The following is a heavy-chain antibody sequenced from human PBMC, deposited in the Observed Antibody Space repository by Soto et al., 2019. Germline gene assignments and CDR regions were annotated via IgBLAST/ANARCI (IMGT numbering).Heavy chain of an antibody. V-gene: IGHV3-48*02. D-gene: IGHD3-10*01. CDR3: ARNRLWFGDQGGMDV. CDR2: ISSSSSTI. J-gene: IGHJ6*02. CDR1: GFTFSSYS. Sequence: GGSLRLSCAASGFTFSSYSMNWVRQAPGKGLEWVSYISSSSSTIYYADSVKGRFTISRDNAKNSLYLQMNGLRDEDTAVYYCARNRLWFGDQGGMDVWGQGTTVTVSS.